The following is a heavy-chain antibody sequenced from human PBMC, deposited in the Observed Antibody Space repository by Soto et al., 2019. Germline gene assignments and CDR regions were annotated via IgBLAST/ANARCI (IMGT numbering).Heavy chain of an antibody. D-gene: IGHD6-13*01. V-gene: IGHV1-2*02. CDR1: GYTFTGYY. CDR3: ARCIAAAFDWFDP. Sequence: ASVKVSCKASGYTFTGYYMHWVRQAPGQELEWMGWINPNSGGTNYAQKFQGRVTMTRDTSISTAYMELSRLRSDDTAVYYCARCIAAAFDWFDPWGQGTLVAVSS. CDR2: INPNSGGT. J-gene: IGHJ5*02.